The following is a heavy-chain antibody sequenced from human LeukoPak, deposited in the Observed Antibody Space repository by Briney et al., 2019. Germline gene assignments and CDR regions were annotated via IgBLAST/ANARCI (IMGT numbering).Heavy chain of an antibody. CDR1: GFTFSSYV. D-gene: IGHD2-8*01. CDR3: AGGGPPYGVFDI. Sequence: GGSLRLSCAASGFTFSSYVMSWVRQAPGKGLEWVANIKQDGSEKYYVDSVKGRFTISRDDAKNSLYRQMHSLTAEDTAVYYCAGGGPPYGVFDIWGQGTLVTV. CDR2: IKQDGSEK. J-gene: IGHJ3*02. V-gene: IGHV3-7*01.